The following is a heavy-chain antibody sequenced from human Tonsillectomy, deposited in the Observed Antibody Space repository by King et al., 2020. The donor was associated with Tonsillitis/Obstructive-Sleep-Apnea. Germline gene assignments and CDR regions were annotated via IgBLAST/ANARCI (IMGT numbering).Heavy chain of an antibody. V-gene: IGHV3-23*04. Sequence: VQLVESGGGLVQPGGSLRLSCAASGFTFRNYAMSWVRQAPGKGLEWASGISGSGGNTYYADSVKGRFTIFRDNSKNTLYLQMNSLRAEDTAVYYCAREWELLPHDYWGQGTLVTVSS. J-gene: IGHJ4*02. CDR1: GFTFRNYA. CDR3: AREWELLPHDY. CDR2: ISGSGGNT. D-gene: IGHD1-26*01.